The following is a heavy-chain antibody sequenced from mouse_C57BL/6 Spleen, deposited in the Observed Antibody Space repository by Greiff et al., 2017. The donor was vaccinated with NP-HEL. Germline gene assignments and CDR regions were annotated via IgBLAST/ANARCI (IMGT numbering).Heavy chain of an antibody. CDR2: INPNNGGT. D-gene: IGHD1-1*01. CDR1: GYTFTDYN. V-gene: IGHV1-18*01. CDR3: ARSITTVVVSYWYFDV. J-gene: IGHJ1*03. Sequence: VQLQQSGPELVKPGASVKIPCKASGYTFTDYNMDWVKQSHGKSLEWIGDINPNNGGTIYNQKFKGKATLTVDKSSSTAYMELRSLTSEDTAVYYCARSITTVVVSYWYFDVWGTGTTVTVSS.